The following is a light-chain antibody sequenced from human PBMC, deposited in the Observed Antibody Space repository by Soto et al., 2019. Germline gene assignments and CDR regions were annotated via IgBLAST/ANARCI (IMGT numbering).Light chain of an antibody. V-gene: IGKV1-5*01. CDR1: QSIGTW. CDR3: QQYATYAPST. J-gene: IGKJ1*01. CDR2: DAS. Sequence: DIQLTQSPSTLSSSVGDRITITFLSSQSIGTWLAWYQHRPGEGPKLLIHDASSLESGVPSRFSGSGSATEFSLTISSLESGDSGTYHCQQYATYAPSTFGQGTKVDIK.